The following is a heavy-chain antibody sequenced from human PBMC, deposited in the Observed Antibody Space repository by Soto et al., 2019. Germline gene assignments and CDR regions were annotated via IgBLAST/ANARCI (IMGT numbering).Heavy chain of an antibody. V-gene: IGHV4-30-4*01. Sequence: PSETLSLTCTVSGGSISSGDYYWSWIRHPPGKALEWIGYIYYTGNTYYNPSLRSRVSISADTSKNQFSLTLTSVTAADSAMYYCARDGSGSYYRFDYWGQGTLVTVSS. J-gene: IGHJ4*02. CDR2: IYYTGNT. CDR3: ARDGSGSYYRFDY. D-gene: IGHD3-10*01. CDR1: GGSISSGDYY.